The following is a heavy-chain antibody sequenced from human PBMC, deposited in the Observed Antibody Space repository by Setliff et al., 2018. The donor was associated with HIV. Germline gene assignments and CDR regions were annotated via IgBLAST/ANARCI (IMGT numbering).Heavy chain of an antibody. D-gene: IGHD6-19*01. CDR2: MNPNSGNT. V-gene: IGHV1-8*01. Sequence: ASVKVSCKPSGSTFSTYDINWVRQATGQGLEWMGWMNPNSGNTGYAQKFQGRVTMTEDTSTDTAYMELSSLRSEDTAVYYCAREALHAGGWRGAFDIWGQGTMVTVSS. J-gene: IGHJ3*02. CDR1: GSTFSTYD. CDR3: AREALHAGGWRGAFDI.